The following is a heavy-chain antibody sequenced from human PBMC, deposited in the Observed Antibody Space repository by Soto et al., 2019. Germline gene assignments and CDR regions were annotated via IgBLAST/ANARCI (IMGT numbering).Heavy chain of an antibody. V-gene: IGHV1-18*01. J-gene: IGHJ4*01. Sequence: ASVKVSCKASGYTFSRYGISWLRQAPGQDLEWMGWISAENGNTKTEQNVQGRVTMSTDTSTSTAHMELRSLTSDDTAIYYCARGARSLDESEDNYTPFDYWGQGTLVTVSS. CDR3: ARGARSLDESEDNYTPFDY. CDR2: ISAENGNT. CDR1: GYTFSRYG. D-gene: IGHD4-4*01.